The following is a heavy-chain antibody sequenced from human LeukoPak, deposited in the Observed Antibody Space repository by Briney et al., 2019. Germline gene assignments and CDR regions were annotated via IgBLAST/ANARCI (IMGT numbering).Heavy chain of an antibody. CDR2: ISAYNGNT. D-gene: IGHD6-13*01. CDR3: ARFRGFGAAADYFDY. CDR1: GYTFTSYG. J-gene: IGHJ4*02. V-gene: IGHV1-18*01. Sequence: GASVTVSCKASGYTFTSYGISWVRQAPGEPLEWMGGISAYNGNTNYAQKLEGRVTMTTDTPTSTAYMELRSLRSDDTAVYYCARFRGFGAAADYFDYWGQATLVTLSS.